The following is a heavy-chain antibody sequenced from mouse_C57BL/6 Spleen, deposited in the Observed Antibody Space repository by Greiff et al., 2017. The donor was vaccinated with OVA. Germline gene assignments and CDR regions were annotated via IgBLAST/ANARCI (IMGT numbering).Heavy chain of an antibody. CDR1: GYTFTDYN. V-gene: IGHV1-18*01. J-gene: IGHJ4*01. D-gene: IGHD1-1*01. CDR3: ARRDYYGSRGYAMDY. CDR2: INPNNGGT. Sequence: VQLQQSGPELVKPGASVKIPCKASGYTFTDYNMDWVQQSHGKSLEWIGDINPNNGGTFYNQKFKGKATMTVDKSSSTAYMELRSLTSEDTAVYYCARRDYYGSRGYAMDYWGQGTSVTVAS.